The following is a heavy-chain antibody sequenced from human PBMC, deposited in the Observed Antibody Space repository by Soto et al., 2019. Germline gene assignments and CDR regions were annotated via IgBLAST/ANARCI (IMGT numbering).Heavy chain of an antibody. J-gene: IGHJ6*02. CDR3: ARVYCSSTSCYVWGDYYYGMDV. CDR2: INSDGSST. CDR1: GFTFSSYW. D-gene: IGHD2-2*01. Sequence: GGSLRLSCAASGFTFSSYWMHWVRQAPGKGLVWVSRINSDGSSTSYADSVKGQFTISRDNAKNTLYLQMNSLRAEDTAVYYCARVYCSSTSCYVWGDYYYGMDVWGQGTTVTVSS. V-gene: IGHV3-74*01.